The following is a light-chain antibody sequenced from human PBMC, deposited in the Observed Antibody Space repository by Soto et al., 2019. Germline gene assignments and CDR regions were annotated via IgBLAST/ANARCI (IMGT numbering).Light chain of an antibody. CDR3: AAWDDSLNASV. J-gene: IGLJ1*01. CDR2: SNN. V-gene: IGLV1-44*01. Sequence: QSVLTQPPSASGVPGQRVTISCSGSSSNVGSNTVSWYQQFPGTAPRLLIHSNNKRPSGVPDRFSGSKSGTSASLAISGLQSEDEADYYCAAWDDSLNASVFGGGTKVTVL. CDR1: SSNVGSNT.